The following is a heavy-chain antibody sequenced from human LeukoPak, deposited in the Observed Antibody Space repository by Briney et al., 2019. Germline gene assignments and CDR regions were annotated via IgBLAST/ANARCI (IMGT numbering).Heavy chain of an antibody. J-gene: IGHJ6*03. CDR3: ARVVVVPAAKYYYYMDV. V-gene: IGHV1-69*05. D-gene: IGHD2-2*01. CDR1: GGTFSSYA. Sequence: LVKVSCKASGGTFSSYAISWVRQAPGQGLEWMGGIIPIFGTANYAQKFQGRVTITTDESTSTAYMELSSLRSEDTAVYYCARVVVVPAAKYYYYMDVWGKGTTVTVSS. CDR2: IIPIFGTA.